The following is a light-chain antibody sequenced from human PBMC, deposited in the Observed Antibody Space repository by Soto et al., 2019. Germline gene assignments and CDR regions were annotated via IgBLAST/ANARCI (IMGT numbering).Light chain of an antibody. J-gene: IGLJ3*02. Sequence: QSVLTQPPSASGTPGQTVTISCSGSISNLGSNFVFWYQQLPGAAPKLLISRNNQRPSGVPDRLSGSKSGTSASLAISGLRSEDEADYHCAAWDDSLSGVVFGGGTKVTVL. CDR3: AAWDDSLSGVV. V-gene: IGLV1-47*01. CDR1: ISNLGSNF. CDR2: RNN.